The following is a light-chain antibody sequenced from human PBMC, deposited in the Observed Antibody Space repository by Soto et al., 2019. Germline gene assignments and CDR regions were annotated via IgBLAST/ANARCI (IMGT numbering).Light chain of an antibody. CDR2: DAY. Sequence: EVALTQSPVTLSLSPGERASLSFRASQSFRGLLAWYQQKPGQAPRLLIYDAYNRATGIPPRFSGSGSGTDFTLTISSLEPEDSAVYYCQQRHMWPITFGQGTRLEIK. CDR3: QQRHMWPIT. V-gene: IGKV3-11*01. CDR1: QSFRGL. J-gene: IGKJ5*01.